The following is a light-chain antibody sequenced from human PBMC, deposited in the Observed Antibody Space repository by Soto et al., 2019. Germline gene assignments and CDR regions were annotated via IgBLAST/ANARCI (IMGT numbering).Light chain of an antibody. Sequence: QSARTQPASVSGSPGQSITVSCTGSSSDVGGYNYVSWYQHHPGKGPKLIIYEVTNRPSGVSNRFSGSKSGNTASLTISGLQAEDEADYYCTSYTSSSTLWIFGGGTKLTV. CDR2: EVT. CDR1: SSDVGGYNY. CDR3: TSYTSSSTLWI. V-gene: IGLV2-14*01. J-gene: IGLJ3*02.